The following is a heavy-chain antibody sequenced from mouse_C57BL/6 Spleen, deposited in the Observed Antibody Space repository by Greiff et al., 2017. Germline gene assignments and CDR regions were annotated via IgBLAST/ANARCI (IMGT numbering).Heavy chain of an antibody. CDR1: GYAFSSSW. V-gene: IGHV1-82*01. CDR2: IYPGDGDT. J-gene: IGHJ2*01. CDR3: ARRRGDY. Sequence: QVQLQQSGPELVKPGASVKISCKASGYAFSSSWMNWVKQRPGKGLEWIGRIYPGDGDTNYNGKFKGKATLTADKSSSTAYMQLSSLTSEDSAVXFCARRRGDYWGQGTTLTVSS.